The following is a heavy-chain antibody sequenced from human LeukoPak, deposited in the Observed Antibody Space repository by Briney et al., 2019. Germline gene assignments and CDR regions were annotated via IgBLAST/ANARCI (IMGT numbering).Heavy chain of an antibody. CDR3: ARVFTYYYDSSGYLSGMDV. V-gene: IGHV3-53*01. CDR1: GFTVSSNY. J-gene: IGHJ6*02. CDR2: IYSGGST. Sequence: AGGSLRLSCAASGFTVSSNYMSWVRQAPEKGLEWVSAIYSGGSTYYADSVKGRFTISRDNSKNTLYLQMNSLRAEDTAVYYCARVFTYYYDSSGYLSGMDVWGQGTTVTVSS. D-gene: IGHD3-22*01.